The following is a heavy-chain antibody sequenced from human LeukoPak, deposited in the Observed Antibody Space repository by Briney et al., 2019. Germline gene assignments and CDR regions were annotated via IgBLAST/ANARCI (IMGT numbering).Heavy chain of an antibody. V-gene: IGHV1-3*01. D-gene: IGHD6-13*01. CDR3: ATLQLVQTHFDY. CDR1: GYTFTSYA. J-gene: IGHJ4*02. CDR2: INAGNGNT. Sequence: ASVKVSCKASGYTFTSYAMHWVRQAPGQRLEWMGWINAGNGNTKYSQKFQGRVTITRDTSASTAYMELSSLRSEDTAVYYCATLQLVQTHFDYWGQGTLVTVSS.